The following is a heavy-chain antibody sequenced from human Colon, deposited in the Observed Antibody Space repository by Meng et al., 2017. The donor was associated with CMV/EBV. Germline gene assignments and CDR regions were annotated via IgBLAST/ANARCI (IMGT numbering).Heavy chain of an antibody. V-gene: IGHV3-74*01. D-gene: IGHD3-10*01. Sequence: GESLKISCAASGFTFDNYWMHWVRQAPGTGLVWVSRINSDGRTTNYADSVRGRFIISRDNTKNTLYLEMNSLRAEDMGLYYCARDYVAYGAGRGIDYWGQGTLVTVSS. CDR1: GFTFDNYW. CDR2: INSDGRTT. CDR3: ARDYVAYGAGRGIDY. J-gene: IGHJ4*02.